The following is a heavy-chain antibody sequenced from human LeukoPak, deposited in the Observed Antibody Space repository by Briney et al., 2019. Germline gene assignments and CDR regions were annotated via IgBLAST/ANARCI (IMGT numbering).Heavy chain of an antibody. Sequence: SGGSLRLSCAASGFTFSSYAMSWVRQAPGKGLEWVSVISGSGGSTYYADSVKGRFTISRDNSKNTLYLQMNSLRAEDTAVYYCAKGPDSSGRTAGYWGQGTLVTVSS. CDR2: ISGSGGST. D-gene: IGHD3-22*01. CDR3: AKGPDSSGRTAGY. V-gene: IGHV3-23*01. J-gene: IGHJ4*02. CDR1: GFTFSSYA.